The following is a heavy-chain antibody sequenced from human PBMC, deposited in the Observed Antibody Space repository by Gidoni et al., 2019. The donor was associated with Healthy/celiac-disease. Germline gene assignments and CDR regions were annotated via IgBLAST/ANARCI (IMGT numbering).Heavy chain of an antibody. CDR2: ISGSGGST. CDR1: GLPVSSYA. J-gene: IGHJ5*02. D-gene: IGHD3-10*01. V-gene: IGHV3-23*01. Sequence: EVQLLEYGGGLVQPGGSLRLSCAASGLPVSSYAMSWVRQAPGKGLEWFSAISGSGGSTYSADSVKGRFTISRDNSKNTLYLQMNSLRAEDTAVYYCAKGVGSGSYPWFAPWGQGTLVTVSS. CDR3: AKGVGSGSYPWFAP.